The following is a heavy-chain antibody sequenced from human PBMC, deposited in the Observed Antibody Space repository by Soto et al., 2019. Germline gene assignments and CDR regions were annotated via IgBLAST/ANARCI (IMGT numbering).Heavy chain of an antibody. J-gene: IGHJ6*02. D-gene: IGHD6-6*01. CDR3: ASAEYSSSPGDYYYYYGMDV. CDR2: IYPGDSDT. Sequence: GESLKICCXGSGYSFTSYWIGWVRQMPGKGLEWMGIIYPGDSDTRYSPSFQGQVTISADKSISTAYLQWSSLKASDTAMYYCASAEYSSSPGDYYYYYGMDVWGQGTTVTVSS. V-gene: IGHV5-51*01. CDR1: GYSFTSYW.